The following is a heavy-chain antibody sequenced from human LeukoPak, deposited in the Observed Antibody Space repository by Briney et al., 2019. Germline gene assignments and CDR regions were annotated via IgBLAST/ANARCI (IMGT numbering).Heavy chain of an antibody. CDR1: GGSISSYY. V-gene: IGHV4-59*12. CDR3: ARGAARVAVAGTRSRGWFDY. D-gene: IGHD6-19*01. J-gene: IGHJ4*02. Sequence: PSETLSLTCTVSGGSISSYYWSWIRQPPGKGLEWIGYIYYSGSTNYKPSLKSRVTISVDKSKNQFSLKLSSVTAADTAVYYCARGAARVAVAGTRSRGWFDYWGQGTLVTVSS. CDR2: IYYSGST.